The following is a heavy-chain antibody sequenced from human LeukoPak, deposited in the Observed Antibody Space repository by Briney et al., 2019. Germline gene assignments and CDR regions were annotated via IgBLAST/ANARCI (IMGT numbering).Heavy chain of an antibody. D-gene: IGHD3-10*01. CDR1: RFTFSTYS. J-gene: IGHJ4*02. V-gene: IGHV3-48*01. CDR3: VTGGPMGSS. CDR2: ISSTSSTI. Sequence: GGSLRLSCAASRFTFSTYSMNWVRQAPGKGLEWVSYISSTSSTIYYADSVKGRFTISRDNAKNSLYLQMNSLRAEDTAVYYCVTGGPMGSSWGQGTLVIVSA.